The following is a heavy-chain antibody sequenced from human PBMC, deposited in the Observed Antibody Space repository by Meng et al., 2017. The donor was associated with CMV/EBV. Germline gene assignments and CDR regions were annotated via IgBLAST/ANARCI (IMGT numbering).Heavy chain of an antibody. D-gene: IGHD6-6*01. V-gene: IGHV4-59*01. J-gene: IGHJ4*02. Sequence: SETLSLTCTVSGGSISSYYWSWIRQPPGKGLEWIGYIYYSGSTNYNPSLKSRFTISVDTSKNQFSLKLSSVTAADTAVYYCARAVGEYSSSSWHYFDYWGQGTLVTVSS. CDR1: GGSISSYY. CDR3: ARAVGEYSSSSWHYFDY. CDR2: IYYSGST.